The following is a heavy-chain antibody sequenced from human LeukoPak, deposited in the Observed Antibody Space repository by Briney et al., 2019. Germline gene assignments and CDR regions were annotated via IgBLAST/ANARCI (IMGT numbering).Heavy chain of an antibody. CDR3: AKDPREDRPDYFDY. J-gene: IGHJ4*02. D-gene: IGHD6-6*01. Sequence: GGSLRLSCAASGFTFSNYTMHWVRQAPGKGLEWVSSINSGSRYIYYTDSVKGRFTISRGNAKKSLYLQMNSLRAEDTAVYYCAKDPREDRPDYFDYWGQGTLVTVSS. V-gene: IGHV3-21*01. CDR2: INSGSRYI. CDR1: GFTFSNYT.